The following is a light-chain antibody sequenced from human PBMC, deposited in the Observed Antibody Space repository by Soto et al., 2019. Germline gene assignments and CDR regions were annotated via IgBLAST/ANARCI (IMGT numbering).Light chain of an antibody. CDR3: AAWDDTLSGYV. CDR1: SINIGLND. CDR2: SNN. V-gene: IGLV1-47*02. Sequence: SVLTQPASASVTPGQRVTISCSGSSINIGLNDVYWYRQRPGTAPKLLIHSNNQRPSGVPERFSGSKSGTSASLALSWLRSEDEADYYCAAWDDTLSGYVFGTGTKVTVL. J-gene: IGLJ1*01.